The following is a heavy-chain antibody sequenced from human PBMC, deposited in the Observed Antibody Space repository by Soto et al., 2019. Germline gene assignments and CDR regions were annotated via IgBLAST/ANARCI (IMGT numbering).Heavy chain of an antibody. J-gene: IGHJ6*02. CDR3: AVTISSRAYYGMDV. D-gene: IGHD2-2*01. Sequence: SETLSLTCTVSGGSMSSSSYYWGWIRQPPGKGLEWIGSIYYSGSTYYNPSLKSRVTISVDTSKNQFSLKLSSVTAADTAVYYCAVTISSRAYYGMDVWGQGTTVTVSS. CDR2: IYYSGST. V-gene: IGHV4-39*01. CDR1: GGSMSSSSYY.